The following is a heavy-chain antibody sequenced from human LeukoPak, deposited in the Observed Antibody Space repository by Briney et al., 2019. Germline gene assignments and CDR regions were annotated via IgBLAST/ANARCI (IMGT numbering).Heavy chain of an antibody. CDR1: GGSSSNYY. CDR2: ITHSGTT. J-gene: IGHJ4*01. Sequence: SETLSLTCAVYGGSSSNYYWSWIRQPPGKGLEWIGEITHSGTTKYNPALKSRVTISRDTSKNQFSLRLSSVTAADTAVYYCAPIFGDYSDFDYWGQGTLVTVSS. V-gene: IGHV4-34*01. CDR3: APIFGDYSDFDY. D-gene: IGHD4-17*01.